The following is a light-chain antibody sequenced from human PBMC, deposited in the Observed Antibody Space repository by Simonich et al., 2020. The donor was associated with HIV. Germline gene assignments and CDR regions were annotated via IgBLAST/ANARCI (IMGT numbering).Light chain of an antibody. Sequence: NFMLTQPHSVSESPGQTVTISCTRSSGSIASNYVQWYQQRPGSAPTTVIYADNQRPTGVPDRFFGSINSSSNSASLSISGLKTEDEADYYCQSYDSSNHVVFGGGTKLTVL. J-gene: IGLJ2*01. CDR3: QSYDSSNHVV. CDR2: ADN. V-gene: IGLV6-57*03. CDR1: SGSIASNY.